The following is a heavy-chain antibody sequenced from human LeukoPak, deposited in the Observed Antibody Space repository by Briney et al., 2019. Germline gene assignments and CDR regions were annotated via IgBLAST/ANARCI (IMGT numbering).Heavy chain of an antibody. CDR3: ARTYSGSFYYYYYMDV. CDR1: GYTFTSYD. V-gene: IGHV1-8*03. Sequence: GASVKVSCKASGYTFTSYDINWVRQATGQGLEWMGWMNPNSGNTGYAQKFQGRVTITRNTSISTAYMELSSLRSEDTAVYYCARTYSGSFYYYYYMDVWGKGTTVTVSS. D-gene: IGHD1-26*01. J-gene: IGHJ6*03. CDR2: MNPNSGNT.